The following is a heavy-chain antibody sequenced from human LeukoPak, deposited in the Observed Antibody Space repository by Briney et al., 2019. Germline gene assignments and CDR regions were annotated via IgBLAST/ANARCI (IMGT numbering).Heavy chain of an antibody. CDR2: MYHSGTT. D-gene: IGHD1-7*01. Sequence: SGTLSLTRAVSGASISSNNWWTCVRQPPGKGLEWIGEMYHSGTTNYNPSLKSRVTISVDKSKNQLSLKLNSVTAADTAVYFCARDRPGTGTTIDYWGQGTLVTVSS. CDR3: ARDRPGTGTTIDY. CDR1: GASISSNNW. V-gene: IGHV4-4*02. J-gene: IGHJ4*02.